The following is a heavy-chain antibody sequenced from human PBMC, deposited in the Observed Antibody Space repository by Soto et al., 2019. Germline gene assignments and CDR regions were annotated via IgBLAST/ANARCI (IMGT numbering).Heavy chain of an antibody. D-gene: IGHD6-13*01. CDR3: ARKGAAASYAHYNMDV. Sequence: SETLSLTCTVSGVSLSPYYWSWIRQPPGKGLEWIGYVYYSGNTNYKPSLQSRVTLSLDTPRNQFSLNLTSATAADTALYYSARKGAAASYAHYNMDVWGRGTAVTVSS. J-gene: IGHJ6*03. CDR2: VYYSGNT. CDR1: GVSLSPYY. V-gene: IGHV4-59*01.